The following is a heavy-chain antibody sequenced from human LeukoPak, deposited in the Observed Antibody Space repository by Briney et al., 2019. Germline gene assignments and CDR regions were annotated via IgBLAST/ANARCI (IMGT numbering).Heavy chain of an antibody. J-gene: IGHJ4*02. D-gene: IGHD3-3*01. CDR1: GGSISSGSYY. Sequence: NPSQTLSLTCTVSGGSISSGSYYWSWIRQPAGKGLEWIGRIYTSGSTNYNPSLKSRVTISVDTSKNQFSLKLSSVTAADTAVYYCAREAYDFWSGYFGYDYWGQGTLVTVSS. CDR3: AREAYDFWSGYFGYDY. V-gene: IGHV4-61*02. CDR2: IYTSGST.